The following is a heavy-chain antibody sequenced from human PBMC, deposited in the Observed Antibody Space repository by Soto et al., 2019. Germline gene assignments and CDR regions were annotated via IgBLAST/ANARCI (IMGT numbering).Heavy chain of an antibody. J-gene: IGHJ5*02. Sequence: QVQLVQSGGEVKKPGASVKVSCKASGYTFTSYGISWVRQAPGQGLEWMGRSSAYNGKTNYAQKLQGRVTMTKDTSTSTAHRELRSLRSDDTAVYYCARVVGALGHWFDPWGQGTLVTVP. CDR1: GYTFTSYG. V-gene: IGHV1-18*01. CDR3: ARVVGALGHWFDP. D-gene: IGHD2-15*01. CDR2: SSAYNGKT.